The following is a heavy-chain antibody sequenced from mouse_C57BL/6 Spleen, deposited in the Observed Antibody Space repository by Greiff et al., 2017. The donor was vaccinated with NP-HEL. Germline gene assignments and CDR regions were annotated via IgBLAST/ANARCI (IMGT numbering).Heavy chain of an antibody. D-gene: IGHD1-1*01. Sequence: QVQLQQPGAELVRPGSSVKLSCKASGYTFTSYWMDWVKQRPGQGLEWIGNIYPSDSETHYNQKFKDKATLTVDKSSSTAYMQLSSLTSEDSAVYYCASPLTAVGRWYFDVWGTGTTVTVSS. J-gene: IGHJ1*03. V-gene: IGHV1-61*01. CDR3: ASPLTAVGRWYFDV. CDR2: IYPSDSET. CDR1: GYTFTSYW.